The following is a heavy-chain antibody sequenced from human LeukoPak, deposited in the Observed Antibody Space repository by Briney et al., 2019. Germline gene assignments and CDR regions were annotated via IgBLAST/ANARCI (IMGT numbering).Heavy chain of an antibody. Sequence: PSETLSLTCAVSGGSFSGYYWSWIRQPPGKGLEWIGEINHRGSANYNPSLKSRVTISVDTSKNQFSLKLSSVTAADTAVYYCASQNRAYCSGGSCYSGYYYYYYYMDVWGKGTTVTVSS. CDR3: ASQNRAYCSGGSCYSGYYYYYYYMDV. CDR2: INHRGSA. CDR1: GGSFSGYY. J-gene: IGHJ6*03. D-gene: IGHD2-15*01. V-gene: IGHV4-34*01.